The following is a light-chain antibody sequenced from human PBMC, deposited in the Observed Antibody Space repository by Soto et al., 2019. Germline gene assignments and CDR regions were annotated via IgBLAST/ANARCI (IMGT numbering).Light chain of an antibody. CDR3: LQDYNYPLT. J-gene: IGKJ4*01. Sequence: AIQMTQSPSSLSASVGDRVTITCRARQGFRHYLGWYQQKPGKAPKLLIYAASSLQSGVPSRLSGSGSGTDFTLTISSLQPEDFATYYCLQDYNYPLTFGGGTKVEIK. V-gene: IGKV1-6*01. CDR2: AAS. CDR1: QGFRHY.